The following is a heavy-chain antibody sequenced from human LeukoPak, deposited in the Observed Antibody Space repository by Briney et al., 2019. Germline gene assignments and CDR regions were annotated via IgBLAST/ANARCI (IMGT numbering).Heavy chain of an antibody. CDR3: ARSWGYYDILTGYYLGYFDY. V-gene: IGHV3-7*01. CDR2: IKQDGSEK. CDR1: GFTFSTYG. J-gene: IGHJ4*02. Sequence: GGSLRLSCAASGFTFSTYGMHWVRQAPGKGLEWVANIKQDGSEKYYVDSVKGRFTISRDNAKNSLYLQMNSLRAEDTAVYYCARSWGYYDILTGYYLGYFDYWGQGTLVTVSS. D-gene: IGHD3-9*01.